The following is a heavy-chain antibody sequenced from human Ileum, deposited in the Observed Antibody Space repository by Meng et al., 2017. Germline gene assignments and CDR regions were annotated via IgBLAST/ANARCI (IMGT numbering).Heavy chain of an antibody. CDR2: IYSNGNT. CDR3: ARAPKYCTNAVCSRPLDS. Sequence: QVQLQESGPRLVKPSQTLSLTCTGSGGSISSGDYYWSWVRQSPGKGPEWIGYIYSNGNTYSNPSLRGRLVISIDTSKNQFSLKLSSVTAADTAVYYCARAPKYCTNAVCSRPLDSWGQGTLVTVSS. D-gene: IGHD2-8*01. J-gene: IGHJ4*02. V-gene: IGHV4-30-4*01. CDR1: GGSISSGDYY.